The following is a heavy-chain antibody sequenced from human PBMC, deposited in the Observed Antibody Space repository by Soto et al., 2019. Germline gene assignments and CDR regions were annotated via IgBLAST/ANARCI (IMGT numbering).Heavy chain of an antibody. J-gene: IGHJ6*02. V-gene: IGHV1-69*06. CDR3: AREGYYYDSSGYSHYYYYGMDV. D-gene: IGHD3-22*01. CDR1: GGTFSSYA. Sequence: SSVKVSCKASGGTFSSYAISWVRQAPGQGLEWMGGIIPIFGTANYAQKFQGRVTITADKSTSTAYMELSSLRSEDTAVYYCAREGYYYDSSGYSHYYYYGMDVWGQGTTVTVSS. CDR2: IIPIFGTA.